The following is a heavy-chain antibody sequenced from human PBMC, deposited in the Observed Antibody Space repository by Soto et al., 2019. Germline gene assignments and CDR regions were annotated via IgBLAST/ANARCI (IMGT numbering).Heavy chain of an antibody. V-gene: IGHV3-21*01. Sequence: PGGALRHSGAPSGFTFTRYSLNWVRQTPGKGLEWGSSISSTTNYIYYADSMKGRFTVSRDNAKNSVYLEMNSLSAEDTAVYYCARESEDLTSNFDYWGQGT. CDR2: ISSTTNYI. J-gene: IGHJ4*02. CDR1: GFTFTRYS. CDR3: ARESEDLTSNFDY.